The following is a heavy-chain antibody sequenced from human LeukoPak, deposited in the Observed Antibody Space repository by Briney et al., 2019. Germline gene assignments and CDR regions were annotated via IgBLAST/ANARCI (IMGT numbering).Heavy chain of an antibody. CDR3: AKLGGGGSSWSASYYFDY. Sequence: PGGSLRLSCAASGFTFISYTMNWVRQAPGKGLEWVSSMSSSSSYKYYADSVKGRFTISRDNAKNTLYLQMNNLRAEDTAVYYCAKLGGGGSSWSASYYFDYWGQGTLVTVSS. CDR1: GFTFISYT. J-gene: IGHJ4*02. V-gene: IGHV3-21*04. D-gene: IGHD6-13*01. CDR2: MSSSSSYK.